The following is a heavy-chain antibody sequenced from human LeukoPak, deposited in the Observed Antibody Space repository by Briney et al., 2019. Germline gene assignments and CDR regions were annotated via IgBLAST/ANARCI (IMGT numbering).Heavy chain of an antibody. CDR2: INHSGST. V-gene: IGHV4-34*01. J-gene: IGHJ3*02. Sequence: PSETLSLTCAVYGGSFSGYYWSWIRQTPGKGLEWIGEINHSGSTNYNPSLKSRVTISVDTSKNQFSLKLSSVTAADTAVYYCAREAPRRPFTIFGVVEGAFDIWGQGTMVTVSS. CDR1: GGSFSGYY. CDR3: AREAPRRPFTIFGVVEGAFDI. D-gene: IGHD3-3*01.